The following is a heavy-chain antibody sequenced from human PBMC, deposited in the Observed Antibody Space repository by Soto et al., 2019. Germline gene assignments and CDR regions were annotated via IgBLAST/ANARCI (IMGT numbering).Heavy chain of an antibody. CDR1: GGSVSSGSYY. CDR3: SRATGYYYDSSGYLDPFDI. CDR2: IYYGGST. V-gene: IGHV4-61*01. Sequence: SETLSLTCTVSGGSVSSGSYYWSWIRQPPGKGLEWIGYIYYGGSTNYNPSLKSRVTISVDTSKNQFSLKLSSVTAADTAVYYCSRATGYYYDSSGYLDPFDIWGQGTMVTVSS. D-gene: IGHD3-22*01. J-gene: IGHJ3*02.